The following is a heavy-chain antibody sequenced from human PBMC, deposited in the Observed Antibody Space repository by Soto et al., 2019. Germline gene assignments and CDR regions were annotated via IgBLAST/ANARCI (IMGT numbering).Heavy chain of an antibody. CDR3: ARGNVLPWFGDKYYCDY. CDR1: GGSFSDYS. CDR2: INHSGST. V-gene: IGHV4-34*01. D-gene: IGHD3-10*01. Sequence: SLTLSLTCAVYGGSFSDYSWSWIRQPPRKKLQWIGEINHSGSTNYNPSLKSRVTISVDTSKTQFSLKLTSVTAADTAVYYCARGNVLPWFGDKYYCDYWGRGTLVTVSS. J-gene: IGHJ4*02.